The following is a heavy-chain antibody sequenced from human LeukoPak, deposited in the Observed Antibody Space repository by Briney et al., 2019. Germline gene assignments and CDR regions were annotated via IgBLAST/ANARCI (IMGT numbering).Heavy chain of an antibody. D-gene: IGHD3/OR15-3a*01. V-gene: IGHV3-30-3*01. CDR1: GFTFSSYA. CDR3: ARGMDWGNHDY. CDR2: ISYDGSNK. Sequence: GGSLRLSCAASGFTFSSYAMHWVRQAPGKGLEWVAVISYDGSNKYYAGSVKGRFTISRDNSKNTLYLQMNSLRAEDTAVYYCARGMDWGNHDYWGQGTLATVSS. J-gene: IGHJ4*02.